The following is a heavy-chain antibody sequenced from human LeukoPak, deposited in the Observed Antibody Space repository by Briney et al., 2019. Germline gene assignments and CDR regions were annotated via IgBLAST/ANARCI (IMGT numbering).Heavy chain of an antibody. CDR1: GGSISSGGYY. V-gene: IGHV4-30-2*01. J-gene: IGHJ5*02. CDR2: IYHSGTT. D-gene: IGHD4-17*01. CDR3: ARAADDYGDPNWFDP. Sequence: PSETLSLTCTVSGGSISSGGYYWSWIRQPPGKGLGWIGYIYHSGTTYYNPSLKSRVTISVNRSKNQFSLKLSSVTAADTAVYYCARAADDYGDPNWFDPWGQGTLVTVSS.